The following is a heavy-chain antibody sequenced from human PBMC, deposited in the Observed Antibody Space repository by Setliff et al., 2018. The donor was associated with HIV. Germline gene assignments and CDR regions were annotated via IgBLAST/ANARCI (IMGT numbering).Heavy chain of an antibody. CDR1: GYYFASHW. CDR3: ATSDYGGNSGHFQH. J-gene: IGHJ1*01. D-gene: IGHD4-17*01. V-gene: IGHV5-51*01. CDR2: IDPRDSDR. Sequence: GESLKISCKTSGYYFASHWIAWVRQMPGKGLEYMAAIDPRDSDRKYSPSFQGQVTISAARSISPAYLQWSSLQASDTAMYYCATSDYGGNSGHFQHWGQGTLVTVSS.